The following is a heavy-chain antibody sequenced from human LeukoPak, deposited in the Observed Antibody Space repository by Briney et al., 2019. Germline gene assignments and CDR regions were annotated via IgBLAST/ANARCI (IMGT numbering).Heavy chain of an antibody. Sequence: GGSLRLSCAASGFTFSSYWMSWVRQAPGKGLERLANIKEGGSDKYYVDSVKGRFTISRDNAKNSLYLQMNNLRVEDTAVYYCARAGYTSGYDYWGQGTLVTVSS. J-gene: IGHJ4*02. D-gene: IGHD6-19*01. CDR3: ARAGYTSGYDY. V-gene: IGHV3-7*01. CDR1: GFTFSSYW. CDR2: IKEGGSDK.